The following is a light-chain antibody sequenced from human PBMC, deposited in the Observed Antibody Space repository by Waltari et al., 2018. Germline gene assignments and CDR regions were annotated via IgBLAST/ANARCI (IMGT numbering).Light chain of an antibody. V-gene: IGLV3-10*01. Sequence: SYELTQPPAVSVSPGPTARITRSGSALTRKHASWYHQKSGQVPLLVIYEDNRRPSGIPERFSGSSSGTKATLTITGAQADDEGDYYCYSTDSGGDHRGVFGGGTRLTVL. CDR2: EDN. J-gene: IGLJ3*02. CDR3: YSTDSGGDHRGV. CDR1: ALTRKH.